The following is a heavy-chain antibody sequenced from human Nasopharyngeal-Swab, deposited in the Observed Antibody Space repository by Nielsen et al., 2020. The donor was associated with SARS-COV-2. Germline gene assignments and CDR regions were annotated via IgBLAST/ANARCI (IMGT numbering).Heavy chain of an antibody. CDR3: ARARGAYGDYNYYYTDV. Sequence: WIRQSPSRGLEWLGRTYYRSKWYNDYAVSVKSRITINPDTSKNQFSLHLNSVTPEDTAVYYCARARGAYGDYNYYYTDVWGKGTTVTVSS. J-gene: IGHJ6*03. V-gene: IGHV6-1*01. D-gene: IGHD4-17*01. CDR2: TYYRSKWYN.